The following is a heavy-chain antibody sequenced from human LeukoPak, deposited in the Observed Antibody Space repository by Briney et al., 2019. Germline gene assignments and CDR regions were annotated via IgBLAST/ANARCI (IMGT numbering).Heavy chain of an antibody. CDR3: ARQPQHEASFDY. CDR1: GFMFDRYW. CDR2: IKSDASEE. Sequence: PGGSLRLSCVASGFMFDRYWMSWVRQAPGKGLEWLANIKSDASEEKYLDSVMGRFKISRDSAEDSLFLQMNSLRAEDTAVYFCARQPQHEASFDYWGQGALVAVSS. J-gene: IGHJ4*02. V-gene: IGHV3-7*01.